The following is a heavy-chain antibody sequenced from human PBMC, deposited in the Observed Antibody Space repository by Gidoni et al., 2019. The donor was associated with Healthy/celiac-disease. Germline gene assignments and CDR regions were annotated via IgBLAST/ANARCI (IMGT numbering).Heavy chain of an antibody. Sequence: QVQLQQWGAGLLKPSETLSLTCAVYGGSFSGYYWSWIRQPPGKGLEWIGEINHSGSTNYNPSLKSRVTISVDTSKNQFSLKLSSVTAADTAVYYCARVRSGTPRSGFDYWGQGTLVTVSS. CDR3: ARVRSGTPRSGFDY. J-gene: IGHJ4*02. D-gene: IGHD1-7*01. CDR2: INHSGST. CDR1: GGSFSGYY. V-gene: IGHV4-34*01.